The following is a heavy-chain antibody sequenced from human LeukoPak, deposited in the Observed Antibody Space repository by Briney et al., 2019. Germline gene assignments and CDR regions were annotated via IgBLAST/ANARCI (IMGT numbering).Heavy chain of an antibody. D-gene: IGHD3-3*01. CDR2: IIPILGIA. CDR3: ARYDRTASFDP. J-gene: IGHJ5*02. CDR1: GGTFSSYT. Sequence: SSVKVSCKASGGTFSSYTISWVRQAPGQELEWMGRIIPILGIANYAQKFQGRVTITADKSTSTAYMELSSLRSEDTAVYYCARYDRTASFDPWGQGTLVTVSS. V-gene: IGHV1-69*02.